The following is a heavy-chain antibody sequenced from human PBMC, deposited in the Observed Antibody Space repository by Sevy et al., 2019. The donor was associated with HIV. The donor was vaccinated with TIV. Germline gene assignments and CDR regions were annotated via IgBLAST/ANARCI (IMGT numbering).Heavy chain of an antibody. CDR2: ISTSTSTTTI. Sequence: GGSLRLSCAASGFTFNDYNLSWIRQAPGKGLEWVSYISTSTSTTTIYYADSVKGRFTISRDNAKNSIYLQMNSLRVDDTAVYYCARAVGWIDAWGQGTLVTVSS. CDR3: ARAVGWIDA. CDR1: GFTFNDYN. V-gene: IGHV3-11*01. J-gene: IGHJ5*02.